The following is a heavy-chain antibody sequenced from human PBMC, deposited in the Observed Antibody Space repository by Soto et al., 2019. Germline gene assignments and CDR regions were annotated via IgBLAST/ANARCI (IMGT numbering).Heavy chain of an antibody. J-gene: IGHJ4*02. CDR2: ISAYNGNT. V-gene: IGHV1-18*01. CDR3: ARDKDDFWSGWGYFDY. CDR1: GYTFTSYG. Sequence: QVQLVQSGAEVKKPGASVKVSCKASGYTFTSYGISWVRQAPGQGLEWMGWISAYNGNTNYAQKLQGRVTMTTDTSTSAAYMELSSLRSDDTAVYYCARDKDDFWSGWGYFDYWGQGTLVTVSS. D-gene: IGHD3-3*01.